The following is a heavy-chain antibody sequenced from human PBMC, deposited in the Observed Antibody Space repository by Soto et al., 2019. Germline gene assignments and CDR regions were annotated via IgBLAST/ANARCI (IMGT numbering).Heavy chain of an antibody. CDR3: ARLEIVTGGTASDI. CDR2: SSSSGNA. V-gene: IGHV4-4*07. Sequence: SGPQCHACNVYYSSIRCYYWCWIRQNAGEGLQWIGGSSSSGNANYNPSPNGRVIMSVDTSKDHVSLNMISVTAADTAVYYCARLEIVTGGTASDIWGQGPLVTGSS. CDR1: YSSIRCYY. D-gene: IGHD3-22*01. J-gene: IGHJ3*02.